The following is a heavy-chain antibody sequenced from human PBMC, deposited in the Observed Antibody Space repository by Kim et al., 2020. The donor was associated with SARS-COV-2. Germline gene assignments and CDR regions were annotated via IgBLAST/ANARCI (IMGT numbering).Heavy chain of an antibody. J-gene: IGHJ4*02. D-gene: IGHD3-3*01. CDR2: ISAYNGNT. CDR3: ARTGAVFDVLRFLEWLPKSQYYFDY. CDR1: GYTFTSYG. Sequence: ASVKVSCKASGYTFTSYGISWVRQAPGQGLEWMGWISAYNGNTNYAQKLQGRVTMTTDTSTSTAYMELRSLRSDDTAVYYCARTGAVFDVLRFLEWLPKSQYYFDYWGQGTLVTVSS. V-gene: IGHV1-18*01.